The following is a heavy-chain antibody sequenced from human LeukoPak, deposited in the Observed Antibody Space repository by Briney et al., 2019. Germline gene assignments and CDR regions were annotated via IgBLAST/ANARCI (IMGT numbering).Heavy chain of an antibody. V-gene: IGHV6-1*01. D-gene: IGHD5/OR15-5a*01. CDR3: TRRQWSVYEGYFDY. Sequence: SPTLSLTFAISGDSVSSGSSSWNWFRQSPSRGLEWLGRTYFSSKWYDDYAESLKSRITISPDTSKNQVSLQLNSVTPEDTAVYYCTRRQWSVYEGYFDYWGQGTLVTVSS. CDR1: GDSVSSGSSS. J-gene: IGHJ4*02. CDR2: TYFSSKWYD.